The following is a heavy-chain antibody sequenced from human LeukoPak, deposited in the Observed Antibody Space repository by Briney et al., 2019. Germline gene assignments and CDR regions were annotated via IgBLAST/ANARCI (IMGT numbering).Heavy chain of an antibody. Sequence: GGSLRLSCTASGFTFDDYAMRWVRQAPAKGLEWVSLISGDGGTTDYADSVKGRFTISRDNRRNSLYRHMNSLRTEDTALYFCAKVYVGSWYAYDHWGQGTLVTVSS. J-gene: IGHJ4*02. V-gene: IGHV3-43*02. D-gene: IGHD6-13*01. CDR1: GFTFDDYA. CDR3: AKVYVGSWYAYDH. CDR2: ISGDGGTT.